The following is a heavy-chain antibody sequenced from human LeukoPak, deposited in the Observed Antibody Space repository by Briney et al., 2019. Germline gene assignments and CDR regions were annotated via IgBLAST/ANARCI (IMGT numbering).Heavy chain of an antibody. J-gene: IGHJ1*01. CDR2: INHSGST. Sequence: SETLSLTCAVYGGSFSGYYWSWIRQPPGKGLEWIGEINHSGSTNYNTSLKSRVTISVDTSKNQLSLKLSSVTAADTAVYYCARGPYYYDSSGYDWGQGTLVTVSS. CDR1: GGSFSGYY. CDR3: ARGPYYYDSSGYD. D-gene: IGHD3-22*01. V-gene: IGHV4-34*01.